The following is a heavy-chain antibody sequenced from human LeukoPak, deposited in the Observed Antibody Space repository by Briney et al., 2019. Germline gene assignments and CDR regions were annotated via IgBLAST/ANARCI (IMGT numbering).Heavy chain of an antibody. CDR2: ISYDGSNK. Sequence: GGSLRLSCAASGFTFSSYGMHWVRQAPGKGLEWVAVISYDGSNKYYADSVKGRFTISRDNSKNTLYLQMNSLRAEDTAVYYCASGSSSWYLFDYWGQGTLVTVSS. CDR1: GFTFSSYG. V-gene: IGHV3-30*03. D-gene: IGHD6-13*01. CDR3: ASGSSSWYLFDY. J-gene: IGHJ4*02.